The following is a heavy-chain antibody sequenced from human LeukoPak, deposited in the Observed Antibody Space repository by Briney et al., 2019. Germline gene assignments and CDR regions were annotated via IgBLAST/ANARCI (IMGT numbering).Heavy chain of an antibody. Sequence: GGSLRLSCVDSGFTFTNAWMSWVRQAPGKGLEWVGRIKSKTDGGTTDYAAPVKGRFTISRDDSKNTLYLQMNSLKTEDTAVYYCTTEHPVLGYCSSTSCSFDYWGQGTLVTVSS. J-gene: IGHJ4*02. CDR2: IKSKTDGGTT. CDR1: GFTFTNAW. V-gene: IGHV3-15*01. CDR3: TTEHPVLGYCSSTSCSFDY. D-gene: IGHD2-2*01.